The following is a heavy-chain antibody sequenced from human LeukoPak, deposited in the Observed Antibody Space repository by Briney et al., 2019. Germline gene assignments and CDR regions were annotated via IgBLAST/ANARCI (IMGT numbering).Heavy chain of an antibody. CDR1: GYTFTSYG. V-gene: IGHV1-18*04. J-gene: IGHJ4*02. D-gene: IGHD6-19*01. CDR3: ARGARISSGWYRPIDY. CDR2: ISAYNGNT. Sequence: ASVKVSCKASGYTFTSYGISWVRQAPGQGLEWMGWISAYNGNTNYAQKLQGRVTMTTDTSTSTTYMELRSLRSDDTAVYYCARGARISSGWYRPIDYWGQGTLVTVSS.